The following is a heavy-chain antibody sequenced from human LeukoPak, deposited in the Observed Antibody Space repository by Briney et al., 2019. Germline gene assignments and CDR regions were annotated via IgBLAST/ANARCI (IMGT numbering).Heavy chain of an antibody. J-gene: IGHJ3*02. V-gene: IGHV3-30-3*01. CDR3: ARVEVDSNGYDDAFDI. CDR2: ISYDGSNK. D-gene: IGHD3-22*01. CDR1: GFTFSSYA. Sequence: GGSLRLSCAASGFTFSSYAMHWVRQAPGKGLEWVAVISYDGSNKYYADSVKGRFTISRDNSKNTLYLQMNSLRAEDTAVYYCARVEVDSNGYDDAFDIWGQGTMVTVSS.